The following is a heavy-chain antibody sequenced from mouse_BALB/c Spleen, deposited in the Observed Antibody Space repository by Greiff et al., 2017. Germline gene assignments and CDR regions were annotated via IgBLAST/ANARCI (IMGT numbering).Heavy chain of an antibody. D-gene: IGHD2-2*01. CDR2: INPSNGRT. CDR3: ARYGSAWFAD. CDR1: GYTFTSYW. V-gene: IGHV1S81*02. Sequence: VQLQQPGAELVKPGASVKLSCKASGYTFTSYWMHWVKQRPGQGLEWIGEINPSNGRTNYNEKFKSKATLTVDKSSSTAYMQLSSLTSEDSAVYYCARYGSAWFADWGQGTLVTVSA. J-gene: IGHJ3*01.